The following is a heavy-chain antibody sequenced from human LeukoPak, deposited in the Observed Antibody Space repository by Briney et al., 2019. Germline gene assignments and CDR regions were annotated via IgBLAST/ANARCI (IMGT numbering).Heavy chain of an antibody. V-gene: IGHV3-48*04. CDR1: GFTFDIYG. CDR3: ARGDDGAY. J-gene: IGHJ4*02. CDR2: ISSGSSPK. D-gene: IGHD3-16*01. Sequence: PGGSLRLSCAASGFTFDIYGMNWIRQAPGKGLEWVSHISSGSSPKYYADSVRGRFTISRDNAKKSLYLQMNSLRVEDTAVYYYARGDDGAYWGQGTLVTVSS.